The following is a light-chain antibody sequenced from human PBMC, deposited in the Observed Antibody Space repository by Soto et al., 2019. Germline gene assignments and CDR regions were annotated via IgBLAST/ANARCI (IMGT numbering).Light chain of an antibody. J-gene: IGKJ1*01. CDR3: EQYGTSPRA. CDR1: QSVRSSY. CDR2: GVS. Sequence: EIVLTQSPGTLSLSPGERATLSCRASQSVRSSYLAWYQQKLGQAPRLLIYGVSNRATGIPDRFSCSGSGTDLTLTISRLESADFAVYYCEQYGTSPRACGQGTKVVIK. V-gene: IGKV3-20*01.